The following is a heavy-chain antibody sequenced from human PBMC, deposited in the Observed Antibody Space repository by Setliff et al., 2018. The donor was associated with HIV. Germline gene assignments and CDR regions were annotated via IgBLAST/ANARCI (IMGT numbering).Heavy chain of an antibody. CDR3: ARDLGSGHFDY. V-gene: IGHV4-4*07. J-gene: IGHJ4*02. CDR1: GGSISGSY. Sequence: SETLSLTCTVSGGSISGSYWNWFRRPAGQGLEWIGRIYGTGSTFYNPSFKSRATFAVDTARSQFSLNLRTVTAADTAVYYCARDLGSGHFDYWGRGTLVTVSS. CDR2: IYGTGST.